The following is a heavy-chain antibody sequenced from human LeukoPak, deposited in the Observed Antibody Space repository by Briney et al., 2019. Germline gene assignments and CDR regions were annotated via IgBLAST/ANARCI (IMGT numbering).Heavy chain of an antibody. CDR3: ARDRLRVLRFLEWARMDV. CDR2: INPNSGGT. J-gene: IGHJ6*02. CDR1: GYTFTSYG. V-gene: IGHV1-2*02. D-gene: IGHD3-3*01. Sequence: ASVKVSCKASGYTFTSYGISWVRQAPGQGLEWMGWINPNSGGTNYAQKFQGRVTMTRDTSISTAYMELSRLRSDDTAVYYCARDRLRVLRFLEWARMDVWGQGTTVTVSS.